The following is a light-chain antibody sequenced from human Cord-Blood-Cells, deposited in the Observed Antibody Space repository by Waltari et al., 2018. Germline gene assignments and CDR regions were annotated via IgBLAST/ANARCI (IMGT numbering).Light chain of an antibody. CDR1: QSVSSY. CDR3: QQRSNWPIT. V-gene: IGKV3-11*01. Sequence: IVLTQSPATLSLSPGDSATLPCRASQSVSSYLAWYQQEPGPAPRLLIYDASNRATGIPARFSGSGSGTDFTLTISSLEPEDFAVYYCQQRSNWPITFGQGTRLEIK. J-gene: IGKJ5*01. CDR2: DAS.